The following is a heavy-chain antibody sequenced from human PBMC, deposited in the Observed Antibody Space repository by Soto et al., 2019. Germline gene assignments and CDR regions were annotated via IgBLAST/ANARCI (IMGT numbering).Heavy chain of an antibody. CDR3: AHRVLRTVFGLVTTTAIYFDF. V-gene: IGHV2-5*02. CDR1: GFSLTTSGVG. CDR2: IYWDADK. D-gene: IGHD3-3*01. Sequence: QITLNESGPTVVRPTETLTLTCRFSGFSLTTSGVGVGWIRQSPGKAPERLALIYWDADKRYSASLKSRLTITKDTSKNQVVLTVSDLDPTDTATYYCAHRVLRTVFGLVTTTAIYFDFWGQGTPVAVSS. J-gene: IGHJ4*02.